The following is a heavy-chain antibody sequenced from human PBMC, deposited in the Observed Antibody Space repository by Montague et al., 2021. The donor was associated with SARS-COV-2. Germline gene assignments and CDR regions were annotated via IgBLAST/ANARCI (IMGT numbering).Heavy chain of an antibody. J-gene: IGHJ4*02. CDR1: GGSISSSFYY. CDR3: ARISGKLVYL. D-gene: IGHD6-6*01. Sequence: SETLSLTCTVSGGSISSSFYYWGWLRPPQGLELDWIGSINYSASTYPSPSLKSRVTISADTSKNSLSLKLSSVTAADKSVYYCARISGKLVYLWGQGTLVTVSS. CDR2: INYSAST. V-gene: IGHV4-39*07.